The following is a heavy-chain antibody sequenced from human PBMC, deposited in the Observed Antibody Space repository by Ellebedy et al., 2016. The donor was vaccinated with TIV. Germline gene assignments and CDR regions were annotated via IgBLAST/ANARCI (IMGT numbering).Heavy chain of an antibody. CDR3: GRDAVTGNGRWDWLDP. D-gene: IGHD2-21*02. CDR2: IVGSGA. CDR1: GFTFSRYA. J-gene: IGHJ5*02. Sequence: GESLKISCAASGFTFSRYAIGWVRQAPGKGLEWVSGIVGSGAQKYADSVKGRFTISRDNSRNTLYLQMNSVRAEDSAIYYCGRDAVTGNGRWDWLDPWGQGNLVTVSS. V-gene: IGHV3-23*01.